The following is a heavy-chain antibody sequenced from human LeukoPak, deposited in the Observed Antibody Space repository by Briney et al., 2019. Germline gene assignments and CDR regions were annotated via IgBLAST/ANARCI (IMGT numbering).Heavy chain of an antibody. Sequence: GGSLRLSCAASGFIFSRYWMSWVRQAPGKGLEWVANIKQDGSEKYYVDSVKGRLTISRDNTKNSLYLQMNSLRAEDTAVYYCARGERSYYYYGMDVWGRGTTVTVSS. J-gene: IGHJ6*02. CDR3: ARGERSYYYYGMDV. CDR1: GFIFSRYW. D-gene: IGHD1-26*01. V-gene: IGHV3-7*01. CDR2: IKQDGSEK.